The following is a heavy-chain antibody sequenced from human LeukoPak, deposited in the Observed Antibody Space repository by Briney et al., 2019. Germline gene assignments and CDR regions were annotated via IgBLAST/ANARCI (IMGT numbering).Heavy chain of an antibody. V-gene: IGHV1-69*13. Sequence: SVKVSCKASGGTFSSYAISWVRQAPGQGLEWMGGITPIFGTANYAQKFQGRVTITADESTSTAYMELSSLRSEDTAVYYCARGTYYYDSSGYKIDYWGQGTLVTVSS. J-gene: IGHJ4*02. D-gene: IGHD3-22*01. CDR1: GGTFSSYA. CDR3: ARGTYYYDSSGYKIDY. CDR2: ITPIFGTA.